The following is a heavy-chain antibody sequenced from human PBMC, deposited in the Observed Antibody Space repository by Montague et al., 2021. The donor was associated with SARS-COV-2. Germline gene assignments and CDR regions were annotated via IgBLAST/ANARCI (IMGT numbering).Heavy chain of an antibody. V-gene: IGHV4-61*01. D-gene: IGHD3-22*01. Sequence: SETLSLTCSVSGVSISSGSYYWGWVRQPPGKGLEWIGYVYHTGSTNYNPSLKSRVTLSIDTSKNQFSLNLTSVTAADTAVYYCVREKYYFDDSGSKWGQGTLVTV. CDR2: VYHTGST. CDR1: GVSISSGSYY. CDR3: VREKYYFDDSGSK. J-gene: IGHJ4*02.